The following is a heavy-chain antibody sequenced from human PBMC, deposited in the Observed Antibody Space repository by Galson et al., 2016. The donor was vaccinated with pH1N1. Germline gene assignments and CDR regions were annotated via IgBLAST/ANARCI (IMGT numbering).Heavy chain of an antibody. J-gene: IGHJ6*02. V-gene: IGHV3-7*04. Sequence: SLRLSCAASGFTFSNYWMHWVRQAPGMGLEWVANIKQDGSEKYYVDSVKGRFTISRDNAKNAVYLQMNSLRAEDTAVYYCARAMDVWGQGTTVTVSS. CDR1: GFTFSNYW. CDR3: ARAMDV. CDR2: IKQDGSEK.